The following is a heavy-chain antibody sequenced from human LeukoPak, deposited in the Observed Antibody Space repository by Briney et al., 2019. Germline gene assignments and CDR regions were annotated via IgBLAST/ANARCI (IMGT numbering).Heavy chain of an antibody. J-gene: IGHJ4*02. V-gene: IGHV4-38-2*01. CDR1: GYSISSGYY. CDR3: ARSDGGYSYLDY. D-gene: IGHD5-18*01. CDR2: IYHSGST. Sequence: PSETLSLTCAVSGYSISSGYYWGWIQQPPGKGLEWIGSIYHSGSTYYNPSLKSRVTISVDTSKNQFSLKLSSVTAADTAVYYCARSDGGYSYLDYWGQGTLVTVSS.